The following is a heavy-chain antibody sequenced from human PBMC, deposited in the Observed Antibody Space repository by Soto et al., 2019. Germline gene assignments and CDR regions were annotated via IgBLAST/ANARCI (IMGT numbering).Heavy chain of an antibody. V-gene: IGHV3-74*01. CDR1: GFTFSSYW. CDR2: INSDGSST. J-gene: IGHJ1*01. Sequence: GGSLRLSCAASGFTFSSYWMHWVRQAPGKGLVWVSRINSDGSSTSYADSVKGRFTISRDNAKNTLYLQMNSLRAEDTAVYYCARAPYYYESSGYYFEYFQHWGQGTLVTVSS. D-gene: IGHD3-22*01. CDR3: ARAPYYYESSGYYFEYFQH.